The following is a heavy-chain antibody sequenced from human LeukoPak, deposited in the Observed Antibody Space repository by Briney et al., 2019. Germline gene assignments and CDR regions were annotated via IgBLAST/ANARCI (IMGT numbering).Heavy chain of an antibody. CDR2: IYTSGST. V-gene: IGHV4-61*02. D-gene: IGHD6-19*01. CDR3: PRANSGWYDTYYFDY. CDR1: GGSISSGSYY. J-gene: IGHJ4*02. Sequence: SETLSLTCTVSGGSISSGSYYWSWIRQPAGKGLEWIGRIYTSGSTNYNPSLKSRVTISVDTSKNQFSLKLSSVTAADTAVYSCPRANSGWYDTYYFDYWGQGTLVTVSS.